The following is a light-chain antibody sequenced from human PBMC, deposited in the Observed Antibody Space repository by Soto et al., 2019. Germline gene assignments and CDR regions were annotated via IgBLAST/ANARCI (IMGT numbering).Light chain of an antibody. V-gene: IGKV1-33*01. CDR2: DAS. CDR3: QQYENLPT. CDR1: QNINNY. J-gene: IGKJ5*01. Sequence: DIQMTQAPSSLSASVGDRVTITCQASQNINNYLNWYQQKPGRAPKLLIYDASNLEAGVPSRFRGSGSGTDFTFTISRLQPEDIPTYYCQQYENLPTFGQGKRLEIK.